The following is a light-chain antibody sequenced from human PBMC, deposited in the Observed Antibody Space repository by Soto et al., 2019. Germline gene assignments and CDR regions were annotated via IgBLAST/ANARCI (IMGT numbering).Light chain of an antibody. V-gene: IGKV3-11*01. CDR1: QSVSSH. Sequence: EIVVTQSPATLSLSPGERATLSCRASQSVSSHLAWYQQKPGQAPRLLIDDASNRATGIPARFSGSGSGTDFTLNISSLEPEESAVYYCQQRADWWTFGQGTKVEVK. CDR3: QQRADWWT. CDR2: DAS. J-gene: IGKJ1*01.